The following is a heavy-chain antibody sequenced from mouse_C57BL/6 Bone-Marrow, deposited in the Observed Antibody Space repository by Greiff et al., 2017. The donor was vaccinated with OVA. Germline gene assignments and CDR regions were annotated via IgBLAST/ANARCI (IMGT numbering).Heavy chain of an antibody. CDR1: GYAFSSSW. CDR3: ARGTVVAGGY. Sequence: LEESGPELVKPGASVKISCKASGYAFSSSWMNWVKQRPGKGLEWIGRIYPGDGDTNYNGKFKGKATLTADKSSSTAYMQLSSLTSEDSAVYFCARGTVVAGGYWGQGTTLTVSS. D-gene: IGHD1-1*01. V-gene: IGHV1-82*01. CDR2: IYPGDGDT. J-gene: IGHJ2*01.